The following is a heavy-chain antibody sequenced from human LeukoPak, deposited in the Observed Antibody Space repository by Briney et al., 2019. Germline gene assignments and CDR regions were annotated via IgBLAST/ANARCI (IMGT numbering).Heavy chain of an antibody. J-gene: IGHJ4*02. CDR1: GGTFSSYA. V-gene: IGHV1-69*04. CDR2: IIPILGIA. Sequence: SVKVSCKASGGTFSSYAISWVRQAPGQGLEWMGRIIPILGIANYAQKFQGRVTITADKSTSTAYMELSSLRSEDTAVYYCAKAWPAAGTFDSWGQGSLVTVSS. CDR3: AKAWPAAGTFDS. D-gene: IGHD6-13*01.